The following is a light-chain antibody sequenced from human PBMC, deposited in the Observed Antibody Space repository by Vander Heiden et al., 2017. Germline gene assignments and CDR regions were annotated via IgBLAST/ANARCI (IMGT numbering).Light chain of an antibody. CDR1: SGSVSTSYY. V-gene: IGLV8-61*01. CDR2: STK. Sequence: QTVVTQEPSFSVSPGGTVTLTCGLSSGSVSTSYYPSWYQQTPGQAPRTLIHSTKTRSSGVPDRFSGSIRGNKAALTITGAQADDESDYYCVLYMGDGISMFGGGTKLNVL. J-gene: IGLJ3*02. CDR3: VLYMGDGISM.